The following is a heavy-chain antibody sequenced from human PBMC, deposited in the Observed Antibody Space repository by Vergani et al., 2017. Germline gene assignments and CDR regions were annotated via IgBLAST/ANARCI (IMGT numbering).Heavy chain of an antibody. D-gene: IGHD6-13*01. CDR1: GYTFTGYY. CDR3: ARVAPGYSSSWYLGYFDY. Sequence: QVQLVQSGAEVKKPGASVKVSCKASGYTFTGYYMHWVRQAPGQGLEWMGWINPNSGGTEYAQKFQGRVTMTTETSISTAYMELSRLRSDDTAVYYCARVAPGYSSSWYLGYFDYWGQGTLVTVSS. V-gene: IGHV1-2*02. J-gene: IGHJ4*02. CDR2: INPNSGGT.